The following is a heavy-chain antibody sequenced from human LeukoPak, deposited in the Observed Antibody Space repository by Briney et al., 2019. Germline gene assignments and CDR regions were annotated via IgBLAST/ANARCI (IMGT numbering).Heavy chain of an antibody. Sequence: PGGSLRLSCAASGFTFHDYGMSWVRQSPEKGLEWVSGINWNGDRTGYADSVKGRFTISRDNAKKSLYLQMNSLRAEDTALYYCARRDYYGSGSPDFWGQGTLVTVSS. CDR2: INWNGDRT. D-gene: IGHD3-10*01. CDR3: ARRDYYGSGSPDF. V-gene: IGHV3-20*04. J-gene: IGHJ4*02. CDR1: GFTFHDYG.